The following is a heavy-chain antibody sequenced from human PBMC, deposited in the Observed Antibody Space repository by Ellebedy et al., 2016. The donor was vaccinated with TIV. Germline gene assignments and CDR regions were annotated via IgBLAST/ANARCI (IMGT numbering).Heavy chain of an antibody. D-gene: IGHD2-15*01. V-gene: IGHV3-53*01. J-gene: IGHJ4*02. CDR3: ARDLGSWGFDY. CDR2: LYSSGTT. CDR1: DFLVSSHY. Sequence: GGSLRLXCTASDFLVSSHYMSWVRQVPGKGLDWVSVLYSSGTTYYADFVKGRFTISRDNSKNTLYLQMETLRAEDTAIYYCARDLGSWGFDYWGQGILVTVSS.